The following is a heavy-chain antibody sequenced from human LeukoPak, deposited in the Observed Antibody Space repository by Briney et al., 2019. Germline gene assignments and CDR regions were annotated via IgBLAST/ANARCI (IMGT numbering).Heavy chain of an antibody. D-gene: IGHD4-17*01. CDR1: GFTFSNYV. CDR2: ISYDGSKK. CDR3: ARPYGDYFDY. J-gene: IGHJ4*02. Sequence: GGSLRLSCAASGFTFSNYVIHWVRQAPGKGLEWVAVISYDGSKKYYADSVKGRFTISRDNSKNTLYLQMNSLRAEDTAVYYCARPYGDYFDYWGQGTLVTVSS. V-gene: IGHV3-30-3*01.